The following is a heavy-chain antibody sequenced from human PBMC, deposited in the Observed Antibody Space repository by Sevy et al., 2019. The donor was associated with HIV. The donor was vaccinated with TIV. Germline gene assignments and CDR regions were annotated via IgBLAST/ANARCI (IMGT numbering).Heavy chain of an antibody. CDR1: AFTFGRYT. CDR2: ISSNSYYI. Sequence: GGSLRLSCAASAFTFGRYTMNWVRQAPGKGLEWVSSISSNSYYIYYSDSVKGRFTISRDNAKNSLDPQMNSLRAEDTAVYYCAREGGMGSSSSDWFDSWGQGTLVTVSS. J-gene: IGHJ5*01. D-gene: IGHD6-6*01. CDR3: AREGGMGSSSSDWFDS. V-gene: IGHV3-21*01.